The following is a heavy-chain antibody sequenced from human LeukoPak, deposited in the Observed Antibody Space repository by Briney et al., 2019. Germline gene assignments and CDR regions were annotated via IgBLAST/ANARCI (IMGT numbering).Heavy chain of an antibody. CDR3: ARDAGWEGGNPSSYYFDY. D-gene: IGHD4-23*01. V-gene: IGHV3-21*01. CDR2: ISSSSNYI. CDR1: GFIFSSYS. Sequence: GGSLRLSCAASGFIFSSYSMNWVRQAPGKGLEWVSSISSSSNYIYYADSVKGRFTISRDNAKNSLYLQMNSLRAEDTAVYNYARDAGWEGGNPSSYYFDYWGHGTLLTVSS. J-gene: IGHJ4*01.